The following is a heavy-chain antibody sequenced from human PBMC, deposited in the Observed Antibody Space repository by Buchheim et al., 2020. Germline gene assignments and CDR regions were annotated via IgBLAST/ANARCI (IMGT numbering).Heavy chain of an antibody. Sequence: EVQLVESGGGLVQPGGSLRLSCAASGFTFSSYSMNWVRQAPGKGLEWVSYIRSSSTTTHYADSVKGRFTISRDNAKNLLYLQMNSLRAEDTAVYYCARADSVYEPLEYWGQGTL. J-gene: IGHJ4*02. CDR3: ARADSVYEPLEY. V-gene: IGHV3-48*01. D-gene: IGHD5/OR15-5a*01. CDR1: GFTFSSYS. CDR2: IRSSSTTT.